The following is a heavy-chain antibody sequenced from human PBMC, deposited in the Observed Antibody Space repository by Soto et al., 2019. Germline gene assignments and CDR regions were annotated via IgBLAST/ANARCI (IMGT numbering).Heavy chain of an antibody. CDR3: ATYYYDSSGYYNWFDP. CDR1: GYTFTSYA. J-gene: IGHJ5*02. CDR2: INAGNGNT. V-gene: IGHV1-3*01. Sequence: QVQLVQSGAEVKKPGASVKVSCKASGYTFTSYAMHWVRQAPGQRLEWMGWINAGNGNTKYSQKFQGRVTITRDTSASTAYMELSSLRSEDTAGYYCATYYYDSSGYYNWFDPWGQGTLVTVSS. D-gene: IGHD3-22*01.